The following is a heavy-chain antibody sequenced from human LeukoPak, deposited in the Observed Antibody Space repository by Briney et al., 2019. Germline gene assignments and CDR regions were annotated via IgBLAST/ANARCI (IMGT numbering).Heavy chain of an antibody. V-gene: IGHV3-23*01. Sequence: PGGSLRLSCAASGFTFNIYAMTWVRQAPGKGLEWVSYISVRGDTYYADSVKGRFTISRDSSKNTLYLQMNSLRAEDTAVYFCAARPPRIVAGPFDYWGQGILVTVSS. CDR1: GFTFNIYA. CDR3: AARPPRIVAGPFDY. CDR2: ISVRGDT. D-gene: IGHD5-12*01. J-gene: IGHJ4*02.